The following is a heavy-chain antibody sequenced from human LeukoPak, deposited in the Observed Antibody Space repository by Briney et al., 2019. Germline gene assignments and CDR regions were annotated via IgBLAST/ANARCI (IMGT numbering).Heavy chain of an antibody. V-gene: IGHV1-46*01. D-gene: IGHD4-23*01. CDR1: GYTFTSYY. Sequence: ASVKVSLTASGYTFTSYYMHWVGQAPEPGREWLGIISTSGGSTSYSQKFQGTVTMNRDMSTSTLYMELSSLRSEDTAVYYCARVPTVETLGQYYFDYCGQGNLATVSS. CDR2: ISTSGGST. CDR3: ARVPTVETLGQYYFDY. J-gene: IGHJ4*02.